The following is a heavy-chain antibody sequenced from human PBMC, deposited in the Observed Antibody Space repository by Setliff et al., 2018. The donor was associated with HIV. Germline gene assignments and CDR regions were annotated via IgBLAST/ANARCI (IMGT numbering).Heavy chain of an antibody. CDR1: GFTFSNYA. CDR2: ISYDGSNK. J-gene: IGHJ4*02. V-gene: IGHV3-30-3*01. CDR3: ARETMYDSRGYLSHYFDY. Sequence: GGSLRLSCAASGFTFSNYAMHWVRQAPGKGLELVAVISYDGSNKYYADSVKGRFTISRDNSKNTLYLQMNSLRVEDTAVYYCARETMYDSRGYLSHYFDYWGQGTPVTVSS. D-gene: IGHD3-22*01.